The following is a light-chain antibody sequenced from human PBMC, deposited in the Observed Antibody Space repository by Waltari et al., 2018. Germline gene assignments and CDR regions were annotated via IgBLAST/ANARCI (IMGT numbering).Light chain of an antibody. CDR3: CSCVGRNIYWV. CDR2: DIN. J-gene: IGLJ3*02. Sequence: QSALTQPRSVSGSPGKSLTISCTGTCCFLGVTTFVPLFQHHPHKAPKLVIYDINKRPSGVPDRFSGSKSGNTASLTISGLQAEDEADYYCCSCVGRNIYWVFGGGTKLTVL. V-gene: IGLV2-11*01. CDR1: CCFLGVTTF.